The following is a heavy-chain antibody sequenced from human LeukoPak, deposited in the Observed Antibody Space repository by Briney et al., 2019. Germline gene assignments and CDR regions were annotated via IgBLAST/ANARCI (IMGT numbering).Heavy chain of an antibody. Sequence: PGGSLRLSCAASGFTFSSYWMHWVRQAPGKGPVWVARIRSDGSSTDYADSVRGRFTISRDNAKNPLYLQMKSLRAEDTAVYYCAREQGYYSVPGYWGQGTLVTVSS. J-gene: IGHJ4*02. D-gene: IGHD3-22*01. CDR3: AREQGYYSVPGY. CDR1: GFTFSSYW. V-gene: IGHV3-74*01. CDR2: IRSDGSST.